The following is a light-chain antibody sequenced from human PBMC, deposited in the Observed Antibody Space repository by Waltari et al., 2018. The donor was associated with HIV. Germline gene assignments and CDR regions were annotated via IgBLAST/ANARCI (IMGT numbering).Light chain of an antibody. Sequence: DIQMTQSPSTLSASVGDRVTITCRARQDIPNWLAWYQQKPGKAPKLLISKTSSLESGGPSRFSGSGSGTEFTLTIIGLQPDDFATYYCQQYYSYPDTFGQGTRLEIK. CDR1: QDIPNW. CDR2: KTS. J-gene: IGKJ5*01. CDR3: QQYYSYPDT. V-gene: IGKV1-5*03.